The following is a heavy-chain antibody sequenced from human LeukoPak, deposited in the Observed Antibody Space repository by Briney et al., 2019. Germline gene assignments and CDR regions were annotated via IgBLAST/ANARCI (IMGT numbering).Heavy chain of an antibody. CDR3: ARSPTYGVPGPVEFDY. D-gene: IGHD4-17*01. Sequence: SETLSLTCSVSAASISNGDYYWSWLRQPPGKGLEWIGYIYYSGSTYFNPSLKSRVTMSIDTSKNQFSLKLTSVTAADTAVYYCARSPTYGVPGPVEFDYWGQGTLVTVSS. J-gene: IGHJ4*02. V-gene: IGHV4-30-4*08. CDR1: AASISNGDYY. CDR2: IYYSGST.